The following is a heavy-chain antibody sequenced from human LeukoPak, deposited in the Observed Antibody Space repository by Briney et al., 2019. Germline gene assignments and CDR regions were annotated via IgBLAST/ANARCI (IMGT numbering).Heavy chain of an antibody. CDR3: AFSGSSEDFDY. CDR2: IYSGGST. CDR1: GFTVSSNY. D-gene: IGHD3-10*01. Sequence: GGSLRLSCAAPGFTVSSNYMSWVRQAPGKGLEWVSVIYSGGSTYYADSVKGRFTISRDNSKNTLYLQMNSLRAEDTAVYYCAFSGSSEDFDYWGQGTLVTVSS. J-gene: IGHJ4*02. V-gene: IGHV3-66*01.